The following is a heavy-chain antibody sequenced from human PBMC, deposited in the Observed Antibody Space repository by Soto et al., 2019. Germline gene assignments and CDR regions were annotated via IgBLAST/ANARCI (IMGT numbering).Heavy chain of an antibody. J-gene: IGHJ6*02. V-gene: IGHV1-69*06. CDR1: GDTFNTYG. CDR3: ASARVRKAATTGDSYYFYYAMDV. Sequence: QAQLVQSGAEVKKPGSSVKVSCKASGDTFNTYGIAWVRQAPGQGLEWMGVIIPIFGTPNNAQRFQGRLTMTADMATRTAYMELRSLRAEDTAVYYCASARVRKAATTGDSYYFYYAMDVWGPGTTVTVSS. CDR2: IIPIFGTP. D-gene: IGHD7-27*01.